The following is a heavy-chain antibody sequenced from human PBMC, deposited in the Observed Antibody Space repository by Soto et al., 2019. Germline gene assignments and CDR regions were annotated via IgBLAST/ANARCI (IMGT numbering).Heavy chain of an antibody. V-gene: IGHV3-23*01. J-gene: IGHJ5*02. CDR3: AKSLRMNWFDP. D-gene: IGHD3-16*01. CDR2: ISGSGDST. CDR1: GFTFSSYA. Sequence: GGSLRLSCAASGFTFSSYAMSWVRQAPGKGLQWVSAISGSGDSTYYADPVKGRFTISRDNSKNTLYLQMNSLRAEDTAVYYCAKSLRMNWFDPWGQGTLVTVSS.